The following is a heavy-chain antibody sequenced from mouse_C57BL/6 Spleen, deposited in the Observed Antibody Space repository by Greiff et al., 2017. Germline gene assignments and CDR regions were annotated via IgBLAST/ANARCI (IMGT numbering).Heavy chain of an antibody. CDR1: GYTFTDYE. J-gene: IGHJ3*01. Sequence: VQLQQSGAELVRPGASVTLSCKASGYTFTDYEMHWVKQTPVHGLEWIGAIDPETGGTAYNQKFKGKAILTADKSSSTAYMELRSLTSEDSAVYYFTIRIYYDYAFAYWGQGTLVTVSA. D-gene: IGHD2-4*01. CDR3: TIRIYYDYAFAY. V-gene: IGHV1-15*01. CDR2: IDPETGGT.